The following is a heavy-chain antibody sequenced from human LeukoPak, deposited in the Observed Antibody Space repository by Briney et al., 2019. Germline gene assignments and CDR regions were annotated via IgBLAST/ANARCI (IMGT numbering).Heavy chain of an antibody. V-gene: IGHV3-11*01. CDR2: MSSSGSMI. CDR3: ARDYDKIWGRIRNGAEYFQH. CDR1: GFIFSEYY. Sequence: KPGGSLRLSCAASGFIFSEYYMSWIRQAPGKGLELISSMSSSGSMIYYADSVKGRFTIYRDNAQNSLYLQMNSPRAEDTAVYYCARDYDKIWGRIRNGAEYFQHWGQGTLVTVSS. D-gene: IGHD3-16*01. J-gene: IGHJ1*01.